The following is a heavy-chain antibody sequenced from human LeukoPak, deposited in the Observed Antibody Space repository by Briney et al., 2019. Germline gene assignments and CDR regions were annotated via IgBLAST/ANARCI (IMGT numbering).Heavy chain of an antibody. D-gene: IGHD3-10*01. CDR3: AREALMVRGDINWFDP. CDR1: GGSISSSSYY. CDR2: IYYSGSN. J-gene: IGHJ5*02. V-gene: IGHV4-39*07. Sequence: SETLSLTCTVSGGSISSSSYYWGWIRQPPGKGLEWIGSIYYSGSNYYNPSLKSRVTISVDTSKNQFSLKLSSVTAADTAEYYCAREALMVRGDINWFDPWGQGTLVTVSS.